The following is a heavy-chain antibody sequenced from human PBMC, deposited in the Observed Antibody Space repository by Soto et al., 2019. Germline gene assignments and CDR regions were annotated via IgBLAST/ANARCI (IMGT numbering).Heavy chain of an antibody. J-gene: IGHJ4*02. CDR3: SRTGPRVASTTAFDY. Sequence: QVRLVQSGAEVKKPGASVKVSCKASGYTFTSYDINWVRQATGQGLEWMGWMNSNSGNTGYAQKFQGRVTMTRNTALSTAYMVLISLRSEDTAVYYCSRTGPRVASTTAFDYWGQGTLVTVSS. D-gene: IGHD2-15*01. CDR1: GYTFTSYD. V-gene: IGHV1-8*01. CDR2: MNSNSGNT.